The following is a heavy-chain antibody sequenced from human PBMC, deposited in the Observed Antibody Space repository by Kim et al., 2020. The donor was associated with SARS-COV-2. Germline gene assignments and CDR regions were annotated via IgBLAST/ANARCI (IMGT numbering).Heavy chain of an antibody. V-gene: IGHV1-18*01. D-gene: IGHD6-19*01. J-gene: IGHJ4*02. CDR2: ISAYNGNT. CDR1: GYTFTSYG. CDR3: ARDLGGRGSGVAALIDY. Sequence: ASVKVSCNASGYTFTSYGISWVRQAPGQGLEWMGWISAYNGNTNYAQKLQGRVTMTTDTSTSTAYMELRSLRSDDTAVYYCARDLGGRGSGVAALIDYWGQGTLVTVSS.